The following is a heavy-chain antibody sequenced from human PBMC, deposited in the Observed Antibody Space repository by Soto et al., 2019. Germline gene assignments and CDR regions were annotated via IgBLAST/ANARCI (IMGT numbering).Heavy chain of an antibody. Sequence: SVKVSCKASGFTFSNSAIQWMRQARGERLEWIGWIVVGSGSTNYAQKIQERVTIIRDMSTSTSYMELSSLTSEDTAVYYCVLCTTTSCYGKFDYWGQGTLVTVSS. CDR1: GFTFSNSA. D-gene: IGHD2-2*01. V-gene: IGHV1-58*02. CDR3: VLCTTTSCYGKFDY. CDR2: IVVGSGST. J-gene: IGHJ4*02.